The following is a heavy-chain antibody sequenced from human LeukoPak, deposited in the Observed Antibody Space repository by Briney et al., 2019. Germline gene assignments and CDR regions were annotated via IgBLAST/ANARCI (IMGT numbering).Heavy chain of an antibody. D-gene: IGHD1/OR15-1a*01. Sequence: PSETLSLTCTVSGGSISSFYWSWIRQPAGKGLECIGRVHTSGSTDYNPSLKSRVIMSVDTSKNQFSLKLSSVTAADTALYYCARGPHIGTNDHLHHWGQGALVTVSS. V-gene: IGHV4-4*07. J-gene: IGHJ1*01. CDR1: GGSISSFY. CDR3: ARGPHIGTNDHLHH. CDR2: VHTSGST.